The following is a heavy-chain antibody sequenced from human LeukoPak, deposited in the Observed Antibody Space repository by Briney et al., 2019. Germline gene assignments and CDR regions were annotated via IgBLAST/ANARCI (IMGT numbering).Heavy chain of an antibody. CDR1: GFTFSSYS. CDR3: ARESSYVVVTGDAFDI. CDR2: ISSSSSYI. J-gene: IGHJ3*02. Sequence: GSLRLSCAASGFTFSSYSMNWVRQAPGKGLEWVSSISSSSSYIYYADSVKGRFTISRDNAKNSLYLQMNSLRAEDTAVYYCARESSYVVVTGDAFDIWGQGTMVTVSS. V-gene: IGHV3-21*01. D-gene: IGHD2-21*02.